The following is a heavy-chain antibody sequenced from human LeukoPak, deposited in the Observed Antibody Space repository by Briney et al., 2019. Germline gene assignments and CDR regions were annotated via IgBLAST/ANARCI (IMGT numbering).Heavy chain of an antibody. CDR3: VATSGSSTN. CDR2: VSYGGSIT. V-gene: IGHV3-30-3*01. Sequence: GGSLRLSCVASGLTFSNYTMHWVRQAPGKGLEWVAAVSYGGSITSYADSVKSRLTISRDNSENTLYLQMNSLRAYDTAVYYCVATSGSSTNWGQGTLVTVSS. D-gene: IGHD2-2*01. J-gene: IGHJ4*02. CDR1: GLTFSNYT.